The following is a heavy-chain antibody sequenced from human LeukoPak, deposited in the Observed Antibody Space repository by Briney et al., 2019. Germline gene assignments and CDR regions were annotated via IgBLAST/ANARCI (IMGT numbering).Heavy chain of an antibody. CDR2: ISSSSSYI. CDR3: AKVDRGSGWYYFDY. D-gene: IGHD6-19*01. J-gene: IGHJ4*02. CDR1: GFTFSSYS. V-gene: IGHV3-21*01. Sequence: GGSLRLSCAASGFTFSSYSMNWVRQAPGKGLEWVSSISSSSSYIYYADSVKGRFTIPRDNSKNTLYLQMNSLRAEDTAVYYCAKVDRGSGWYYFDYWGQGTLVTVSS.